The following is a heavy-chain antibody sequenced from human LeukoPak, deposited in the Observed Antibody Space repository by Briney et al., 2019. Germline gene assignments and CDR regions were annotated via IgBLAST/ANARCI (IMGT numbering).Heavy chain of an antibody. CDR3: ARGQIAAAGTVYYMDV. D-gene: IGHD6-13*01. J-gene: IGHJ6*03. V-gene: IGHV4-34*01. CDR1: AGSFSGYY. CDR2: INHSGST. Sequence: PSETLSLTCAVYAGSFSGYYGSWVRQPPGKGLEWIGEINHSGSTNYNSSLKSRVTISVDTSKNQFSLKLSSVTAADTAVYYCARGQIAAAGTVYYMDVWGKGTTVTVSS.